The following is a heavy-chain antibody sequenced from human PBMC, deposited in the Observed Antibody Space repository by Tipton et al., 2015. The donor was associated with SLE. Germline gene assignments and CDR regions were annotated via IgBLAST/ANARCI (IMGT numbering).Heavy chain of an antibody. D-gene: IGHD7-27*01. J-gene: IGHJ4*02. CDR1: GGSFSGYY. CDR2: IYYSGST. Sequence: TLSLTCAVYGGSFSGYYWSWIRQPPGKGLEWIGYIYYSGSTNYNPSLKSRVTISVDTSKNQFSLKLSSVTAADTAVYYCARALTGGPFDYWGQGTLVTVSS. V-gene: IGHV4-59*12. CDR3: ARALTGGPFDY.